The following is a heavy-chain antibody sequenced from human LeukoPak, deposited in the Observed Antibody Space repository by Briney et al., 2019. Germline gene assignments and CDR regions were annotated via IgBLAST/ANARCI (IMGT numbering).Heavy chain of an antibody. Sequence: GGSLRLSCAASGFTFSTCAMGRVRQAPGKGLGWVSAISGSGGSTYYADSVKGRFTISRDNSKNTLYLQMNSLRAEDTAVYYYAKDTNYYDSSGYDYWGQGTLVTVSS. CDR2: ISGSGGST. CDR3: AKDTNYYDSSGYDY. J-gene: IGHJ4*02. D-gene: IGHD3-22*01. CDR1: GFTFSTCA. V-gene: IGHV3-23*01.